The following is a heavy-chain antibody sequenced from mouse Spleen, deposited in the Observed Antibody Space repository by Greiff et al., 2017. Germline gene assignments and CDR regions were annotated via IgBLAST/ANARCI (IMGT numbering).Heavy chain of an antibody. CDR2: INPNNGGT. D-gene: IGHD2-4*01. CDR1: GYTFTDYN. J-gene: IGHJ4*01. CDR3: AREAGIYYDYLYAMDY. V-gene: IGHV1-18*01. Sequence: EVQLQQSGPELVKPGASVKIPCKASGYTFTDYNMDWVKQSHGKSLEWIGDINPNNGGTIYNQKFKGKATLTVDKSSSTAYMELRSLTSEDTAVYYCAREAGIYYDYLYAMDYWGQGTSVTVSS.